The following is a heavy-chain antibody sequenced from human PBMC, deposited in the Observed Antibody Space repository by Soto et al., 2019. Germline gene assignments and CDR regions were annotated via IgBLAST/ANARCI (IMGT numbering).Heavy chain of an antibody. J-gene: IGHJ5*02. CDR3: ARDNVEIAAAGTTNWFDP. Sequence: PSETLSLTCTVSGGSISSYYWSWIRQPPGKGLEWIGYIYYSGNTNYNPSLKSRVTKTIDTSKKQFSLKLSSVTAADTAVYYCARDNVEIAAAGTTNWFDPWGQGTLVTVSS. V-gene: IGHV4-59*01. CDR1: GGSISSYY. CDR2: IYYSGNT. D-gene: IGHD6-13*01.